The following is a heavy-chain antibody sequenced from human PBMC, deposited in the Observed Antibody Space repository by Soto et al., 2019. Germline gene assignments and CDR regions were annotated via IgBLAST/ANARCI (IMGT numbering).Heavy chain of an antibody. J-gene: IGHJ3*02. CDR1: GYTFTSYY. Sequence: ASVKVSCKASGYTFTSYYMHWVRQAPGQGLEWMGIINPSGGSTSYAQKFQGRVTMTRDTSTSTVYMKLSSLRSEDTAVYYCARDRQIVVVPAAYDPGAFDIWGQGTMVTVSS. CDR3: ARDRQIVVVPAAYDPGAFDI. V-gene: IGHV1-46*01. CDR2: INPSGGST. D-gene: IGHD2-2*01.